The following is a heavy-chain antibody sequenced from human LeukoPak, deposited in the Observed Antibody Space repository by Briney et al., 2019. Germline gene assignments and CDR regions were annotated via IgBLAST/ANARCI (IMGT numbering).Heavy chain of an antibody. CDR2: IKQDGSEK. V-gene: IGHV3-7*01. CDR3: ARDRSGYYYYYMDV. J-gene: IGHJ6*03. CDR1: GFTFSSYW. Sequence: GGSLRLSCAASGFTFSSYWMSWVRQAPGKGLERVANIKQDGSEKYYVDSVKGRFTISRDNAKNSLYLQMNSLRAEDTAVYYCARDRSGYYYYYMDVWGKGTTVTVSS.